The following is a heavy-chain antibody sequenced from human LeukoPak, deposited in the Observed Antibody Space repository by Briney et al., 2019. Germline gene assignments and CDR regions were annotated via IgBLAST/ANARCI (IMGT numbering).Heavy chain of an antibody. CDR1: GFIFSSYW. CDR2: IRQDGSEK. J-gene: IGHJ4*02. Sequence: GGSLRLSCTASGFIFSSYWMTWVRQAPGKGLEWVANIRQDGSEKNFVDSVKGRFTISGDNAKNSLYLQMNTLTAEDTAVYYCARDPIDYWGQGTLVTVTS. CDR3: ARDPIDY. V-gene: IGHV3-7*01.